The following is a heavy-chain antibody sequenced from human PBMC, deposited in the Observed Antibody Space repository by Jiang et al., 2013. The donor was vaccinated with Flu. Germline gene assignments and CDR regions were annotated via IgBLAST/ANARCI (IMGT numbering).Heavy chain of an antibody. V-gene: IGHV3-30*01. Sequence: QLVESGGGVVQPGRSLRLSCAASGFTFSSYAMHWVRQAPGKGLEWVAVISYDGSNKYYADSVKGRFTISRDNSKNTLYLQMNSLRAEDTAVYYCARTRGAAAGLFDYWGQGTLVTVSS. CDR3: ARTRGAAAGLFDY. CDR2: ISYDGSNK. CDR1: GFTFSSYA. D-gene: IGHD6-13*01. J-gene: IGHJ4*02.